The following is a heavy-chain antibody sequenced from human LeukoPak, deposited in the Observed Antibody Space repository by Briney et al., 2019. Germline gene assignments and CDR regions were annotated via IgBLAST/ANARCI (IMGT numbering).Heavy chain of an antibody. Sequence: GSLRLSCAASGFSFSSHGMSWVRQPPGKGLEWIGEINHSGSTNYNPSLKSRVTISVDTSKNQFSLKLSSVTAADTAVYYCARNEVGAPDAFHIWGQGTMVTVSS. V-gene: IGHV4-34*01. J-gene: IGHJ3*02. D-gene: IGHD3-10*01. CDR1: GFSFSSHG. CDR2: INHSGST. CDR3: ARNEVGAPDAFHI.